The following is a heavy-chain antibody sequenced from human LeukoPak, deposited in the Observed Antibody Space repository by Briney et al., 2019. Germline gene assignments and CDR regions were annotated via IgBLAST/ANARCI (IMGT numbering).Heavy chain of an antibody. V-gene: IGHV1-8*01. D-gene: IGHD6-13*01. CDR3: ASVGHSSSWDDY. J-gene: IGHJ4*02. Sequence: ASVKVSCKASGYTFTSYDINWVRQATGQGLEWMGWMNPNSGNTGYAQRFQGRVTMTRNTSISTAYMELSSLRSEDTAVYYCASVGHSSSWDDYWGLGTLVTVSS. CDR2: MNPNSGNT. CDR1: GYTFTSYD.